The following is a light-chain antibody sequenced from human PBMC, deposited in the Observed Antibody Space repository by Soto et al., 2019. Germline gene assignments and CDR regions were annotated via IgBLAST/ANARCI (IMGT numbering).Light chain of an antibody. CDR3: QQYSTSPIT. Sequence: PGERATLSCRASQSSSSYLTWYQQRPGQAPRLLIYAASRRATGIPDRFSGSGSGTDFTLTISRLEPEDFAVYYCQQYSTSPITFGQGTRLE. V-gene: IGKV3-20*01. J-gene: IGKJ5*01. CDR1: QSSSSY. CDR2: AAS.